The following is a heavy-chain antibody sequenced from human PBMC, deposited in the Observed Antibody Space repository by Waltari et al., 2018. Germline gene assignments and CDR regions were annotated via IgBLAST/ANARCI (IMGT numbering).Heavy chain of an antibody. J-gene: IGHJ4*02. CDR1: GFIFDASG. CDR2: INWNSGTI. D-gene: IGHD5-18*01. Sequence: VHLVESGGGLVRPGRSLRLSCAASGFIFDASGMDWVRRAPGKGLEWVAGINWNSGTIHYADSVKGRFTISRDNAENSLYLQMNSLTTEDTAVYYCTKDMDGATAMAPRLDFWGQGTLVTVSS. CDR3: TKDMDGATAMAPRLDF. V-gene: IGHV3-9*01.